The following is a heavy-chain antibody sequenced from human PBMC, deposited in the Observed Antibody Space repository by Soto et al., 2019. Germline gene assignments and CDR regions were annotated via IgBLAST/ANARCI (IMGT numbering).Heavy chain of an antibody. CDR2: ISGSGGST. Sequence: GGSLRLSCAASGFTFSSYAMSWVRQAPGKGLEWVSAISGSGGSTYYADSVKGRFTISRDNSKNTLYLQMNSLRAEDTAVYYCAKDGIVDYYYGSGSYYDYWGQGTLVTVSS. J-gene: IGHJ4*02. CDR1: GFTFSSYA. CDR3: AKDGIVDYYYGSGSYYDY. D-gene: IGHD3-10*01. V-gene: IGHV3-23*01.